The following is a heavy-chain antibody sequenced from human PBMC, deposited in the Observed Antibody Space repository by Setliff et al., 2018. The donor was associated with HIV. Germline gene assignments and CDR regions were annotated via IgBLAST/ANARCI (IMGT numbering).Heavy chain of an antibody. Sequence: SVKVSCKASGGTFSSYAISWVRQAPGQGLEWMGGIIPICGTANYAQKFQVRVTITADESTSTAYMELSSLRSEDTAVYYCARGLAYCGGDCYPDGHYYYYYGMDVWGQGTTVTVSS. CDR3: ARGLAYCGGDCYPDGHYYYYYGMDV. CDR1: GGTFSSYA. V-gene: IGHV1-69*13. CDR2: IIPICGTA. D-gene: IGHD2-21*02. J-gene: IGHJ6*02.